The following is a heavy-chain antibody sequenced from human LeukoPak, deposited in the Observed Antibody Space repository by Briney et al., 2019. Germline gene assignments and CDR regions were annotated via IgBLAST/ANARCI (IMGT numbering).Heavy chain of an antibody. CDR2: INHSGST. D-gene: IGHD2-2*01. CDR1: GGSFSGYY. V-gene: IGHV4-34*01. Sequence: SETLSLTCAVYGGSFSGYYWSWIRQPPGKGLEWIGEINHSGSTNYNPSLKSRVTISADTSKNQFSLKLSSVTAADTAVYYCARRLRYCSSTSCHYFDYWGQGTLVTVSS. J-gene: IGHJ4*02. CDR3: ARRLRYCSSTSCHYFDY.